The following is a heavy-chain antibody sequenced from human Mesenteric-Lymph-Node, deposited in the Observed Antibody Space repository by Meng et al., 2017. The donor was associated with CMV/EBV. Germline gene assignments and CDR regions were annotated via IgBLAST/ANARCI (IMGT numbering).Heavy chain of an antibody. CDR3: SGSYRYYGMDV. V-gene: IGHV3-30*03. Sequence: GESLKISCTASGFTFSIYSMNWVRQAPGKGLEWVAVISYDGSNKYYADSVKGRFTISRDNSKNTLYLQMNSLRAEDTAVYYSSGSYRYYGMDVWGQGTTVTVSS. CDR2: ISYDGSNK. J-gene: IGHJ6*02. CDR1: GFTFSIYS. D-gene: IGHD1-26*01.